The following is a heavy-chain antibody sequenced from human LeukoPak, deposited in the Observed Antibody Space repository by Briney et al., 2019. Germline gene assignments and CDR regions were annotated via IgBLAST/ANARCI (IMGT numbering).Heavy chain of an antibody. V-gene: IGHV4-59*12. Sequence: SETLSLTCTVSXGSTSGYYWSWIRQPPGKGLEWIGYSYYSGSTSYSPSLKSRVTILVDTSKNQFSLKLSSVTAADTAVYYCARKRLWFGELSIDYWGQGTLVTVSS. D-gene: IGHD3-10*01. J-gene: IGHJ4*02. CDR3: ARKRLWFGELSIDY. CDR2: SYYSGST. CDR1: XGSTSGYY.